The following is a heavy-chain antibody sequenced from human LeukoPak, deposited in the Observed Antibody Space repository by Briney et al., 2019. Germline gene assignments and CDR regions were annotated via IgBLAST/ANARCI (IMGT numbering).Heavy chain of an antibody. V-gene: IGHV3-23*01. J-gene: IGHJ4*02. Sequence: PSETLSLTCTVSGGSISSYYWSWVRQAPGKGLEWVSAISGSGGSTYYADSVKGRFTISRDNSKNTLYLQMNSLRAEDTAVYYCADAVIAARRGYWGQGTLVPVSS. CDR3: ADAVIAARRGY. CDR2: ISGSGGST. D-gene: IGHD6-6*01. CDR1: GGSISSYY.